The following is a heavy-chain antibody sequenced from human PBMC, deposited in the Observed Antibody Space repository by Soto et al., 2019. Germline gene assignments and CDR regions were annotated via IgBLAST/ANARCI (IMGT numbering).Heavy chain of an antibody. CDR3: ARDSPGYGDYVLFDY. CDR2: TYYRSKWSN. Sequence: SQTLSLTCAISGDSVSSNSVAWNWIRQSPSRGLEWLGRTYYRSKWSNDYAVSVESRITINPDTSKNQFSLQLDSVTPEYTAVYYCARDSPGYGDYVLFDYWGQGTRVTVSS. CDR1: GDSVSSNSVA. D-gene: IGHD4-17*01. V-gene: IGHV6-1*01. J-gene: IGHJ4*02.